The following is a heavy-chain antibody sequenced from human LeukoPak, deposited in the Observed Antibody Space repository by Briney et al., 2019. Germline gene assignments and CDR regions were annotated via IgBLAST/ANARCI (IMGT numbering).Heavy chain of an antibody. D-gene: IGHD4-17*01. Sequence: GGSLRLSCAASGFTFNNYAMNWVRQAPGKGLEWVSSISGGGETTYYANSAKGRFTISRDNSQNTLYLQMNSLRAEDTAVYYCARDYADYVGYFFFDYWGQGTLVAVSS. CDR1: GFTFNNYA. CDR3: ARDYADYVGYFFFDY. CDR2: ISGGGETT. J-gene: IGHJ4*02. V-gene: IGHV3-23*01.